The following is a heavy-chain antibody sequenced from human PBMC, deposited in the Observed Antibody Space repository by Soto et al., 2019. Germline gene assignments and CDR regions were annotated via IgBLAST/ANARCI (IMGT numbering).Heavy chain of an antibody. V-gene: IGHV3-23*01. CDR2: ISGSGSSK. CDR3: AKVYDFWSGPVDY. Sequence: GGSLILSCAASGFTFSSYGMHWVRQAPGTGLEWASVISGSGSSKYYADSVKGRFTISRDNSKNTLWLQVNSLRAEDTAVYYCAKVYDFWSGPVDYWGQGTLVTVSS. D-gene: IGHD3-3*01. CDR1: GFTFSSYG. J-gene: IGHJ4*02.